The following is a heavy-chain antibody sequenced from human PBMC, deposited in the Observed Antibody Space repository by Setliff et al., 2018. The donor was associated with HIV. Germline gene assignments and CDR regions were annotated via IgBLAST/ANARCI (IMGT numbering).Heavy chain of an antibody. CDR1: GYTFTKYA. Sequence: GASVKVSCKASGYTFTKYAMNWVRQAPGQGLEWMGWINTNTGNPTYAQGFTGRFVFSLDTSVSTAYLQISSLKAEDTAVYYCARDEGRQVPSSSWIDYWGQGTLVTVSS. CDR2: INTNTGNP. V-gene: IGHV7-4-1*02. J-gene: IGHJ4*02. D-gene: IGHD6-13*01. CDR3: ARDEGRQVPSSSWIDY.